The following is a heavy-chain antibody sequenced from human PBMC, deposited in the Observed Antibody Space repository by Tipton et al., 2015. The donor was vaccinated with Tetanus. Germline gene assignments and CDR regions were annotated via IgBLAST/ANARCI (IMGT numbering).Heavy chain of an antibody. CDR3: ARANNEFPKKGPFDS. J-gene: IGHJ4*02. V-gene: IGHV1-2*02. Sequence: QSGAEVKKPGASVKVSCKAFGYTLTGFYLHWVRQAPGQGLEWMGWILPKSGDTKFAQKSQGRVTMTRDTSLSATYLELSRLRSDDTAVYYCARANNEFPKKGPFDSWGQGSLVIVSS. D-gene: IGHD1-1*01. CDR1: GYTLTGFY. CDR2: ILPKSGDT.